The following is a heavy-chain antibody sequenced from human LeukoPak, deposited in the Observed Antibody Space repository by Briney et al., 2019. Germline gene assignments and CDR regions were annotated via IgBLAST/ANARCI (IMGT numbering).Heavy chain of an antibody. CDR3: ARVGGYFDWSAFKYYYYYGMDV. Sequence: PSETLSLTCTVSGGSISSYYWSWIRQPPGKGLEWIGYIYYSGSTNYNPSLKSRVTISVDTSKNQFSLKLSSVTAADTAVYYCARVGGYFDWSAFKYYYYYGMDVWGQGTTVTVSS. CDR1: GGSISSYY. D-gene: IGHD3-9*01. V-gene: IGHV4-59*01. CDR2: IYYSGST. J-gene: IGHJ6*02.